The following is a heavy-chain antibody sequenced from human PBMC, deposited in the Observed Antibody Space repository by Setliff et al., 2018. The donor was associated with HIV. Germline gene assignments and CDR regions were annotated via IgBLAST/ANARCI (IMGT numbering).Heavy chain of an antibody. V-gene: IGHV4-30-4*01. CDR3: ARGRWGGGAGAPSYYLDS. Sequence: PSETLSLTCTVSGASISSGDSYWTWIRQSPGKGLEWIGFIYYSGSTYYNPSLKSRISISLDASKSQFSLWLTSVTAADTAVYYCARGRWGGGAGAPSYYLDSWGQGTLVTVS. J-gene: IGHJ4*02. CDR2: IYYSGST. D-gene: IGHD6-19*01. CDR1: GASISSGDSY.